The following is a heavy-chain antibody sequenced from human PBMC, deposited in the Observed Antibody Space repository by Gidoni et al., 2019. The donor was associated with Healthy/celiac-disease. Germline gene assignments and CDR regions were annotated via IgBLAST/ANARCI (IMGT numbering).Heavy chain of an antibody. D-gene: IGHD2-2*01. J-gene: IGHJ6*02. V-gene: IGHV3-30*18. CDR1: GCTLPHHG. CDR2: VSYDGSNK. Sequence: VKREESGEGVVEPGRCLGPAGPAYGCTLPHHGMHRVRKVPGKGLEWVAVVSYDGSNKDYADSVEGRFTISRDNSQNTLYLQMHSLRAEDTAVYYCAKNSFRVVPAASRRNYYYYGMDVWGQGTTVTVSS. CDR3: AKNSFRVVPAASRRNYYYYGMDV.